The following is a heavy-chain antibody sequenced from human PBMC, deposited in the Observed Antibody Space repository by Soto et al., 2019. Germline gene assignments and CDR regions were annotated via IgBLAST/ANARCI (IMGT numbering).Heavy chain of an antibody. V-gene: IGHV3-7*01. CDR2: IKQDGSEK. D-gene: IGHD3-10*01. J-gene: IGHJ4*02. Sequence: GGSLRLSCAASGFTFSSYWMSWVRQAPGKGLEWVANIKQDGSEKYYVDSVKGRFTISRDNAKNSLYLQMNSLRAEDTAVYYCASPRTYYYGSGSYHFDYWGQGTLVTVSS. CDR3: ASPRTYYYGSGSYHFDY. CDR1: GFTFSSYW.